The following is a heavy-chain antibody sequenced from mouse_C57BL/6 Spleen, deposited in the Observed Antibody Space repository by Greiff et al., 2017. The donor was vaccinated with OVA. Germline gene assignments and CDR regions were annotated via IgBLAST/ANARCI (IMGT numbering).Heavy chain of an antibody. D-gene: IGHD4-1*01. V-gene: IGHV1-69*01. J-gene: IGHJ4*01. CDR2: IDPSDSYT. CDR1: GYTFTSYW. CDR3: ARGRLGRGAMDY. Sequence: QVQLQQPGAELVMPGASVKLSCKASGYTFTSYWMHWVKQRPGQGLEWIGEIDPSDSYTNYNQKFKGKSTLTVDKSSSTAYMQLSSLTSEDSAVYYCARGRLGRGAMDYWGQGTSVTVSS.